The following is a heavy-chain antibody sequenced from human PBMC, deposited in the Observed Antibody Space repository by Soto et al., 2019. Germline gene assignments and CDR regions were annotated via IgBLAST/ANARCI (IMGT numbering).Heavy chain of an antibody. CDR2: IYYSGTT. J-gene: IGHJ3*02. D-gene: IGHD6-19*01. V-gene: IGHV4-59*03. CDR1: GDSISNSY. CDR3: AKSVVHQWLVHDAFDI. Sequence: PSGTLSLTCNVSGDSISNSYWSWIRQPPGKGLEWIAYIYYSGTTNYNPSPESRVTISMDTSKNQFSLRLTSVTAADTAVYYCAKSVVHQWLVHDAFDIWGQGTLVTVSS.